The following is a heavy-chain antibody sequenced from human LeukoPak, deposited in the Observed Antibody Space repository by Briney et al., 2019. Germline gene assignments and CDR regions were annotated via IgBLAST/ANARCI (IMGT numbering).Heavy chain of an antibody. Sequence: GGSLRLSCAASGFTFSSYWMHWVRQAPGKGLVWVPHINTDGSSTTYADSVKGRFTISRDNAKNTLYLQMNGLGAEDTAVYYCAKSSGFYESSGSDWGYGMDVWGRGTTVTVSS. J-gene: IGHJ6*02. CDR1: GFTFSSYW. CDR3: AKSSGFYESSGSDWGYGMDV. V-gene: IGHV3-74*01. D-gene: IGHD3-22*01. CDR2: INTDGSST.